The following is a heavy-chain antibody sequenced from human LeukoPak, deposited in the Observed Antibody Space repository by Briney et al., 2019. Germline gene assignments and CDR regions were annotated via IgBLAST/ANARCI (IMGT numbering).Heavy chain of an antibody. Sequence: PSETLSLTCAVYGGSFSGYYWSWIRQPPGKGLEWIGEINHSGSTNYNPSLKSRVTISVDTSKNQFSLKLSSVTAADTAVYYCARRTTVVTHNWYYYHYMDVWGKGTTVTISS. J-gene: IGHJ6*03. CDR2: INHSGST. CDR3: ARRTTVVTHNWYYYHYMDV. D-gene: IGHD4-23*01. V-gene: IGHV4-34*01. CDR1: GGSFSGYY.